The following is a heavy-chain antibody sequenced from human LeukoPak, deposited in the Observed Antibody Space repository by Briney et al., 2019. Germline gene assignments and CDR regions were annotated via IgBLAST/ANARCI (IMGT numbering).Heavy chain of an antibody. V-gene: IGHV3-23*01. D-gene: IGHD4-17*01. CDR2: ISGSGGST. J-gene: IGHJ4*02. CDR3: AKPRMDGDYFDY. CDR1: GVTFSRYG. Sequence: GGSLRLSYAASGVTFSRYGMTWVRQAPGRGLEWVSAISGSGGSTYYTDSVKGRFTVSRDNSKNTLYLQMNSLRAEDTAVYYCAKPRMDGDYFDYWGQGTLVTVSS.